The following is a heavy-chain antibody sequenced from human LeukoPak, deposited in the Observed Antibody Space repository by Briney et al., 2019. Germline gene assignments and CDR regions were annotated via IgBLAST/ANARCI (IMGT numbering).Heavy chain of an antibody. Sequence: ASVKVSCKASGYTFTGYYMHWVRQAPGQGLEWMGWISAYNGNTNYAQKLQGRVTMTTDTSTSTAYMELRSLRSDDTAVYYCARFDSSRQAIDYWGQGTLVAVSS. CDR2: ISAYNGNT. J-gene: IGHJ4*02. CDR3: ARFDSSRQAIDY. D-gene: IGHD6-13*01. CDR1: GYTFTGYY. V-gene: IGHV1-18*04.